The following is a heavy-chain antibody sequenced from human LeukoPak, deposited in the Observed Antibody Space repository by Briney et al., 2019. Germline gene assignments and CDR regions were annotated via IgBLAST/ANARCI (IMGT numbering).Heavy chain of an antibody. D-gene: IGHD3-22*01. V-gene: IGHV5-51*01. CDR3: AKCRDYYDSSGFYTYDV. CDR2: IFPKDSDT. J-gene: IGHJ3*01. Sequence: GESLKISRSTSGYSFTSYWIAWVRQKPGKGPEWMGVIFPKDSDTRYSPSFERQVIISVDTSTSTAHLQWSSLEASDTAMYFCAKCRDYYDSSGFYTYDVWGQGTMVTV. CDR1: GYSFTSYW.